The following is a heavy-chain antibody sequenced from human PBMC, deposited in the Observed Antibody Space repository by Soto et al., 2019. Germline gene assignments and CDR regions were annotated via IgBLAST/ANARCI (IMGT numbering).Heavy chain of an antibody. D-gene: IGHD6-19*01. CDR1: GGSSSSYY. V-gene: IGHV4-59*08. J-gene: IGHJ6*03. CDR3: ARLVYSSGGHYYYMDV. CDR2: IYYSGST. Sequence: PLETLSLTCTVSGGSSSSYYWSWIRQLPGKGLEWIGYIYYSGSTNYNPSLKSRVTISVDTSKNQFSLKLRSVTAADTAVYYCARLVYSSGGHYYYMDVWGKGTTVTVSS.